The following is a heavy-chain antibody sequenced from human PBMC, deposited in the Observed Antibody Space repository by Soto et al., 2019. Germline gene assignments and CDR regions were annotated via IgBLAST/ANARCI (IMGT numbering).Heavy chain of an antibody. CDR2: IYDSGTT. D-gene: IGHD3-3*01. CDR3: ERHRGLRFSVADVFDV. J-gene: IGHJ3*01. Sequence: PSETLSLTCIVSGGSISNSGFYWGWIRQPPGKGLEWIGSIYDSGTTYYNPSLKSRVTVSVDTSKNHFSLRLTSVIAAETAVYYCERHRGLRFSVADVFDVWGQGAMVTVSS. CDR1: GGSISNSGFY. V-gene: IGHV4-39*02.